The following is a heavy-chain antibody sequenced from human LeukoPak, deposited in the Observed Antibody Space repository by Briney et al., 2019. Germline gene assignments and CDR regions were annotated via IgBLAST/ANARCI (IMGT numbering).Heavy chain of an antibody. J-gene: IGHJ4*02. CDR3: ARDEKPLFGYSSGWYGY. D-gene: IGHD6-19*01. CDR1: GYTFTSYY. CDR2: INPSGGST. Sequence: ASVKVSCKASGYTFTSYYMHWVRQAPGQGLEWVGIINPSGGSTSYAQKFQGRVTMTTDTSTSTAYMELRSLRSDDTAVYYCARDEKPLFGYSSGWYGYWGQGTLVTVSS. V-gene: IGHV1-46*01.